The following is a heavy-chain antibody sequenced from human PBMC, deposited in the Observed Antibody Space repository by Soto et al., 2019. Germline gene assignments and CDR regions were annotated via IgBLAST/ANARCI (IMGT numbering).Heavy chain of an antibody. J-gene: IGHJ4*02. D-gene: IGHD3-3*01. V-gene: IGHV4-30-4*01. CDR3: ARGPPDTIFGVVIIEYFYY. CDR2: IYYSGST. Sequence: SETLSLTCTVSGGSISSGDYYWSWIRQPPGKGLEWIGYIYYSGSTYYNPSLKSRVTISVDTSKNQFSLKLSSVTAADTAVYYCARGPPDTIFGVVIIEYFYYWGQGTLVTVSS. CDR1: GGSISSGDYY.